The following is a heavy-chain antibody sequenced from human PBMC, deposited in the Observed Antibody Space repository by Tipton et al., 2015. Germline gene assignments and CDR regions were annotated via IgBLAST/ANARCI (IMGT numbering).Heavy chain of an antibody. D-gene: IGHD6-19*01. CDR2: IIPIFGTA. J-gene: IGHJ4*02. CDR3: ARGDSSGPDY. CDR1: GDTFSSYA. Sequence: QLVQSGPEVKKPGSSVKVSCKASGDTFSSYAMSWVRQAPGQGLEWMGGIIPIFGTANYAQKFQGRVTITADESTSTAYMELRSLRFDDTAVYYCARGDSSGPDYWGQGTLVTVSS. V-gene: IGHV1-69*01.